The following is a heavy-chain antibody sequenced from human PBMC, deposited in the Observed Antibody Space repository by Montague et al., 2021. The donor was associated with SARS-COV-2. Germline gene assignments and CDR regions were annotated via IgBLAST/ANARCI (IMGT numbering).Heavy chain of an antibody. CDR1: GFTFSSYA. D-gene: IGHD6-13*01. CDR2: ISYDGSNK. J-gene: IGHJ4*02. CDR3: ARPRGGYSSYFDY. V-gene: IGHV3-30*04. Sequence: SLRLSCAASGFTFSSYAMHWVRQAPGKGLEWVAVISYDGSNKYYVDSVKGRSTISRDNSKNTLYLQMNSLRAEDTAVYYCARPRGGYSSYFDYWGQGTLVTVSS.